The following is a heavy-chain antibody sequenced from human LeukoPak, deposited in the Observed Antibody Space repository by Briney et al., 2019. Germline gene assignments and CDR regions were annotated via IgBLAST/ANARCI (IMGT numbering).Heavy chain of an antibody. V-gene: IGHV3-33*01. CDR3: ARSVERDYHGSKYYLNNWFDP. Sequence: TGGSLRLSCAPSGFTFSNYGMHWVRQAPGKGLEWVAVIWYDGSNKYYADSVKSRFTISRDNSKNKLYLQMNSLRAEDTAVYYCARSVERDYHGSKYYLNNWFDPWGQGTLVTVSS. CDR2: IWYDGSNK. D-gene: IGHD3-10*01. CDR1: GFTFSNYG. J-gene: IGHJ5*02.